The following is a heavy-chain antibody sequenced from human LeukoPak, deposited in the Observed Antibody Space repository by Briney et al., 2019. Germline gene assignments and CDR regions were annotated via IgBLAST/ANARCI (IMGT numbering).Heavy chain of an antibody. CDR1: GFTFSSYW. D-gene: IGHD3-9*01. CDR2: IYSGGST. Sequence: GGSLRLSCAASGFTFSSYWMHWVRQAPGKGLEWVSVIYSGGSTYYADSVKGRFTISRDNSKNTLYLQMNSLRAEDTAVYYCARDLERLRYFDWLAPAGYYYGMDVWGQGTTVTVSS. J-gene: IGHJ6*02. CDR3: ARDLERLRYFDWLAPAGYYYGMDV. V-gene: IGHV3-66*02.